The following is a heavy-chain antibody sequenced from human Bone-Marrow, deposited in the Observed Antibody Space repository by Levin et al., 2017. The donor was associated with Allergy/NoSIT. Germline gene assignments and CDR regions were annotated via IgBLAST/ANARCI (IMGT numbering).Heavy chain of an antibody. J-gene: IGHJ4*02. CDR3: ARDVGCSGGTCYSYYDL. D-gene: IGHD2-15*01. V-gene: IGHV3-7*01. CDR2: INEDGSAG. CDR1: GFTFSSHW. Sequence: GESLKISCAASGFTFSSHWMTWVRQTPGKGLEWVANINEDGSAGYYVDSVKGRFTISRDNAVNSMYLQMNSLRVEDTAVYYCARDVGCSGGTCYSYYDLWGQGTLVIVSS.